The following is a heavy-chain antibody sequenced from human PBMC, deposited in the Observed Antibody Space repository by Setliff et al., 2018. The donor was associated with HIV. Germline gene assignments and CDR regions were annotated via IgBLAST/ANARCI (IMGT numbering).Heavy chain of an antibody. V-gene: IGHV4-39*07. CDR1: GESISGSSYS. J-gene: IGHJ4*02. D-gene: IGHD6-19*01. Sequence: SETLSLTCTVSGESISGSSYSWGWIRQPPGKGPEWIGSITYSGSARYNPSLKSRVAISVDMSKNQFSLNLKSVTAADTAVYYCARDGVQYSSGWNGYYCDYWGQGTLVTVSS. CDR3: ARDGVQYSSGWNGYYCDY. CDR2: ITYSGSA.